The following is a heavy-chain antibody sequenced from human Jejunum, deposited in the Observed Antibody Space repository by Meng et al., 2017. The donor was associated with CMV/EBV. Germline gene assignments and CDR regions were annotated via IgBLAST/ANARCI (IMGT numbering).Heavy chain of an antibody. CDR3: SRGADAYKSGRS. CDR2: IHPSGST. D-gene: IGHD5-24*01. V-gene: IGHV4-34*01. J-gene: IGHJ5*02. Sequence: LPHAGAALLKPSGALSLTFGFYGGSFSNYYWSWIRQSPGKGLEWIGEIHPSGSTYYNPSLNSRVTMSVDTSKNQFSLNLRSVTAADTAVYYCSRGADAYKSGRSWGQGTLVTVSS. CDR1: GGSFSNYY.